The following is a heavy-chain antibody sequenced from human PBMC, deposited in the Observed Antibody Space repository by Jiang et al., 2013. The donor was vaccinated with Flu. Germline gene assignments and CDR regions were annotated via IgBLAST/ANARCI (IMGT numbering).Heavy chain of an antibody. CDR3: VADKPDYAAYDFDH. D-gene: IGHD4-17*01. CDR1: GFTFNSAW. V-gene: IGHV3-15*07. CDR2: VKSKVDGGTT. Sequence: VQLLESGGGLVEPGGSLRLSCAASGFTFNSAWMNWVRQAPGKGLEWVSRVKSKVDGGTTDYAAPVKGRFTISRDDSKTTVYLQMNSLNTEDIAVYFCVADKPDYAAYDFDHWGQGALVTVSS. J-gene: IGHJ4*02.